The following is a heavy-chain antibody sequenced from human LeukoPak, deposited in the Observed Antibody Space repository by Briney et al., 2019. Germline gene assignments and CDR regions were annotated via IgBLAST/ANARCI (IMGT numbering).Heavy chain of an antibody. Sequence: GGSLRLSCAASGFTFSDYYMSWIRQAPGKGLEWVSYISSSGSTIYYADSVKGRFTISRDNAKNSLYLQMNNLRADDTAVYFCVKETSLTGAGDCWGQGILVTVSS. J-gene: IGHJ4*02. D-gene: IGHD1-20*01. V-gene: IGHV3-11*01. CDR1: GFTFSDYY. CDR2: ISSSGSTI. CDR3: VKETSLTGAGDC.